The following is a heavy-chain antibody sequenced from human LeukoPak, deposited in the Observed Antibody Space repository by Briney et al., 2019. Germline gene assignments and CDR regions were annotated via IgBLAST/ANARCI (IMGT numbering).Heavy chain of an antibody. CDR3: VFPHDYGAFDI. J-gene: IGHJ3*02. CDR1: GYTLTELS. Sequence: VASVKVSCKVSGYTLTELSMHWVRQAPGKGLEWMGGFDPEDGETIYAQKFQGRVTMTEDTSTDTAYMELSSLRSEDTAVYYCVFPHDYGAFDIWGQGTMVTVSS. CDR2: FDPEDGET. V-gene: IGHV1-24*01. D-gene: IGHD4-17*01.